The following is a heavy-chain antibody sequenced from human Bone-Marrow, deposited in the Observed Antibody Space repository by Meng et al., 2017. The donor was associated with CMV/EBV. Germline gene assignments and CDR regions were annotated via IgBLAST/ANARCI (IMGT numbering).Heavy chain of an antibody. D-gene: IGHD2-15*01. CDR1: GFTFSSYW. J-gene: IGHJ4*02. V-gene: IGHV3-74*01. Sequence: GGSLRLSCAASGFTFSSYWMHWVRQAPGKGLVWVSRINSDGSSTSYADSVKGRFTISRDNAKNTLYLQMNSLRAEDTAVYYCARVFPLGYCSGGSGGWGQGTLVTVSS. CDR2: INSDGSST. CDR3: ARVFPLGYCSGGSGG.